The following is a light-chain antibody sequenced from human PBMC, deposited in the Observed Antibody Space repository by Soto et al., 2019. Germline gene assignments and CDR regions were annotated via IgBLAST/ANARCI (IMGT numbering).Light chain of an antibody. J-gene: IGKJ4*01. CDR1: QSISSY. CDR2: GAS. Sequence: DIQMTQYPSSLSASVGDRITITCRASQSISSYLNWYQHKPGKAPKLLIYGASTLQSGVPSRFSGSGSGTDFTLTISSLQPEDFATYYCQQFNNYPRAFGGGTKVEIK. CDR3: QQFNNYPRA. V-gene: IGKV1-39*01.